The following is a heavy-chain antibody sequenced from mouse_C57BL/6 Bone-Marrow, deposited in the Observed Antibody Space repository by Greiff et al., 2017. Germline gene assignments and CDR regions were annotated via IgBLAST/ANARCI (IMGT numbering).Heavy chain of an antibody. CDR1: GFTFSDYG. CDR2: ISNLAYSI. D-gene: IGHD1-1*01. J-gene: IGHJ1*03. Sequence: EVQLVESGGGLVQPGGSLKLSCAASGFTFSDYGMAWVRQAPRKGPEWVAFISNLAYSIYYADPVTGRFTITRENAKNTLYLDMSSLRSEDTAMYYCARNYDWYFDVWGTGTTVTVSS. V-gene: IGHV5-15*01. CDR3: ARNYDWYFDV.